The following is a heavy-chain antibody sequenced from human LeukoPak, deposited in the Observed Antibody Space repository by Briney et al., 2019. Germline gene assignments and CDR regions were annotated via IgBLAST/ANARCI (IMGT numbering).Heavy chain of an antibody. Sequence: PGGSLRLSCAASGFTLSSYWMSWVRQAPGEGLEWVANIKQDGREKYYVDSVKGRFTLSTDTAKNSLYLQMYSLRAEDTAVYYGARDTVTRNHYFDYWGQGTLVTVSS. CDR3: ARDTVTRNHYFDY. CDR1: GFTLSSYW. V-gene: IGHV3-7*01. D-gene: IGHD4-11*01. CDR2: IKQDGREK. J-gene: IGHJ4*02.